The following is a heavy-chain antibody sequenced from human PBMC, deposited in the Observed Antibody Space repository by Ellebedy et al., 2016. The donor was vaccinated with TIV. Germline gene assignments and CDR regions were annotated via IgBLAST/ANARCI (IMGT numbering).Heavy chain of an antibody. J-gene: IGHJ4*02. D-gene: IGHD4-17*01. CDR2: IWYDGSNK. V-gene: IGHV3-33*01. CDR1: GFTFSSYG. CDR3: ASRPNGDYHFLDY. Sequence: PGGSLRLSCAASGFTFSSYGMHWVRQAPVKGLEWVAVIWYDGSNKYYADSVKGRFTISRDNSKNTLYLQMNSLRVEDTAVYYCASRPNGDYHFLDYWGQGTLVTVSS.